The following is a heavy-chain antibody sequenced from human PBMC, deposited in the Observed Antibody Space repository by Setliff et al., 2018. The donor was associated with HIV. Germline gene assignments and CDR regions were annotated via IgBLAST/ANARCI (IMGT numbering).Heavy chain of an antibody. CDR1: GGSISSGSYY. D-gene: IGHD3-22*01. Sequence: SETLSLTCTVSGGSISSGSYYWSWIRQPAGKGLEWIGRMYTSGSTNYNPSLKSRVTISVDTSKNQFSLKLSSVTAADTAVYYCARAPITMIVVVNYGMDVWGQGTTVTVSS. CDR3: ARAPITMIVVVNYGMDV. CDR2: MYTSGST. J-gene: IGHJ6*02. V-gene: IGHV4-61*02.